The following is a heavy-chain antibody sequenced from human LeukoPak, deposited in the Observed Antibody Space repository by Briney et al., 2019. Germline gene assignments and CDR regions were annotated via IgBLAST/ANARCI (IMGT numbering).Heavy chain of an antibody. Sequence: GGSLRLSCAASGFTVSRLWMHWVRQAPGKGLEWVARINVEGNYIDYAESVKGRFTISRDSGKSTLYLQMNSLRAEDTAVYSCARDLTGPYDHWGQGTLVTVSS. D-gene: IGHD3-22*01. CDR3: ARDLTGPYDH. CDR1: GFTVSRLW. V-gene: IGHV3-74*01. CDR2: INVEGNYI. J-gene: IGHJ4*02.